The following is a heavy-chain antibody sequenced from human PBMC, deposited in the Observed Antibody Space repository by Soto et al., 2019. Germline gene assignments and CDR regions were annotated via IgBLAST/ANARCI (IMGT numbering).Heavy chain of an antibody. CDR2: ISAYNGNT. CDR3: ARGGVLLWFGELSSYAFDI. V-gene: IGHV1-18*01. Sequence: QVQLVQSGAEVKKPGASVKVSCKASGYTFTSYGISWVRQAPGQGLEWMGWISAYNGNTNYAQKLQDRVTMTTDTSTSTAYMELRILRSDDRAVYYCARGGVLLWFGELSSYAFDIWGQGTMVTVSS. D-gene: IGHD3-10*01. CDR1: GYTFTSYG. J-gene: IGHJ3*02.